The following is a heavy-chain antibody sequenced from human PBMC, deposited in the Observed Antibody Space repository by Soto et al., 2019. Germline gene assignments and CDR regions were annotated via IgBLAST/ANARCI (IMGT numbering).Heavy chain of an antibody. CDR1: GYSFTSLD. Sequence: ASVKVSCKASGYSFTSLDINWVRQTAGQGLEWMGWMEPSTGRTGYAQKFQDRVTFTADESTATAYMTLSSLTSEDTAFYYCTSFDSNGYYPQNHYWGPGTQVTVSS. CDR3: TSFDSNGYYPQNHY. CDR2: MEPSTGRT. J-gene: IGHJ4*02. V-gene: IGHV1-8*01. D-gene: IGHD3-22*01.